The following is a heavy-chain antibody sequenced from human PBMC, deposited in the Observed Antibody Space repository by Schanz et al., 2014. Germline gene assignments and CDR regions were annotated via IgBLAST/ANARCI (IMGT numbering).Heavy chain of an antibody. J-gene: IGHJ3*02. V-gene: IGHV1-46*03. CDR2: INPNVGNT. CDR1: GYTFTSYY. Sequence: QVQLVQSGAEVKKPGASVKVSCEASGYTFTSYYIHWFRQAPGQGLEWMGLINPNVGNTNYAQKFRGRVTMTRDTSTSTVYMELSSLRSEDTAVYFCARGPSTGAFDIGGQGTMVTVSS. CDR3: ARGPSTGAFDI.